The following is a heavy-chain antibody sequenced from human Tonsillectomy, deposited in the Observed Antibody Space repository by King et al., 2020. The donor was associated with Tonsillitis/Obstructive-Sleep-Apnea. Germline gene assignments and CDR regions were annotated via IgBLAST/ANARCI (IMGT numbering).Heavy chain of an antibody. D-gene: IGHD6-19*01. CDR1: GDSVSSNSAA. CDR3: ARAGRSSGWYRGFSNWLDP. Sequence: VQLQQSGPGLVKPSQTLSLTCAISGDSVSSNSAAWNWIRQSPSRGLEWLGRTYYRSKWYNDHAVSVKSRITINPDTSKNQFSLQLNSVTPEDTAVYYCARAGRSSGWYRGFSNWLDPWGQGTLVTVSS. CDR2: TYYRSKWYN. J-gene: IGHJ5*02. V-gene: IGHV6-1*01.